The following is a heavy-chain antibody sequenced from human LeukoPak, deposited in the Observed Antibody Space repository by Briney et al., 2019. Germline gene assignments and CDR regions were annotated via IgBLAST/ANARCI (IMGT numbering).Heavy chain of an antibody. D-gene: IGHD3-3*01. CDR1: GFTFSSYA. Sequence: GGSLRLSCAASGFTFSSYAMSWVRQAPGKGLEWVSALSGSGGSTYYADSVKGRFTISRDNSKNTLYLQMNSLRAEDTAVYYCAKRATYYDFWSGSDDAFDIWGQGTMVTVSS. J-gene: IGHJ3*02. CDR3: AKRATYYDFWSGSDDAFDI. CDR2: LSGSGGST. V-gene: IGHV3-23*01.